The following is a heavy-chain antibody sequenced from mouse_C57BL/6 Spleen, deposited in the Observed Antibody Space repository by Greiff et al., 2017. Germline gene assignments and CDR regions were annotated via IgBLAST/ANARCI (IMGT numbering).Heavy chain of an antibody. CDR2: ISGGGGNT. V-gene: IGHV5-9*01. CDR1: GFTFSSYT. D-gene: IGHD3-2*02. J-gene: IGHJ3*01. CDR3: ARTSAWFAY. Sequence: EVHLVESGGGLVKPGGSLKLSCAASGFTFSSYTMSWVRQTPEKRLEWVATISGGGGNTYYPDSVKGRFTITRDNAKNTLYLQMSSLRSEDTALYYCARTSAWFAYWGKGTLVTVSA.